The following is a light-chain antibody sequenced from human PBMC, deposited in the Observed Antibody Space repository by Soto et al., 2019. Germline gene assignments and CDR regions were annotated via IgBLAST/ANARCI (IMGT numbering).Light chain of an antibody. Sequence: QSALTQPASVSGSPGQSITISCPGTRSDVGSSNLVSWYQQHPGKAPKLMIYEGSKRPSGVSNRFSGSKSGNTASLTISGLQAEDEADYYCCSYAGSSTYGFGTGTKLTFL. J-gene: IGLJ1*01. CDR1: RSDVGSSNL. V-gene: IGLV2-23*01. CDR2: EGS. CDR3: CSYAGSSTYG.